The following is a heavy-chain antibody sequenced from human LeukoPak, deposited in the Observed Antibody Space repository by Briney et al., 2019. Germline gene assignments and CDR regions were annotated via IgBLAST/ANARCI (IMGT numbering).Heavy chain of an antibody. D-gene: IGHD7-27*01. CDR1: GYTFTNYD. CDR3: ARNPPRTGDFNS. Sequence: ASVKVSCKTSGYTFTNYDINWVRQATGQGLEWLGWMSPNNGDTGYAQKFQGRVTMTRDTSTNTAYMELSGLTSEDTAVYYCARNPPRTGDFNSWGQGALATVSS. J-gene: IGHJ4*02. V-gene: IGHV1-8*01. CDR2: MSPNNGDT.